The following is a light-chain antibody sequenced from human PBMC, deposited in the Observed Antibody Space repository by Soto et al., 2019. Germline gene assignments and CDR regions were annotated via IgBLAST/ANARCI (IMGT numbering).Light chain of an antibody. J-gene: IGKJ1*01. V-gene: IGKV1-39*01. CDR3: QQSYSTPR. CDR1: QTISSS. Sequence: DIQMTQSPSSLSASVGDRVTITCRASQTISSSLNWYQQKPGKAPKLLIYAASSLQSGVPSRFTASGSGTDFTIINSSLQPEDSATYYCQQSYSTPRFGQGTKVEI. CDR2: AAS.